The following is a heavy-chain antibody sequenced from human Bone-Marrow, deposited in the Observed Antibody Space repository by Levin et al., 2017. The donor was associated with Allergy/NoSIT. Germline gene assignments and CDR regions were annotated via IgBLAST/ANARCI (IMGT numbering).Heavy chain of an antibody. J-gene: IGHJ6*03. V-gene: IGHV1-69*06. CDR1: GGTFSSYA. CDR3: ARVPPVRVQGFIITTGGHRDHLYYYYYYMDV. Sequence: SVKVSCKASGGTFSSYAISWVRQAPGQGLEWMGGIIPIFGTANYAQKFQGRVTITADKSTSTAYMELSSLRSEDTAVYYCARVPPVRVQGFIITTGGHRDHLYYYYYYMDVWGKGTTVTVSS. D-gene: IGHD3-10*01. CDR2: IIPIFGTA.